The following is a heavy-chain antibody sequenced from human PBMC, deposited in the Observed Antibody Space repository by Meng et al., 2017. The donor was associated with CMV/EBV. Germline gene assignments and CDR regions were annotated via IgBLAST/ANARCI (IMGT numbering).Heavy chain of an antibody. D-gene: IGHD2-2*01. J-gene: IGHJ5*02. CDR1: SSCYN. CDR2: IDYSGST. V-gene: IGHV4-39*07. Sequence: SSCYNWGWLRQPPGKGLEWIGSIDYSGSTYYNPSLKSRVTISVDTTKNQFSLKLSSVTAADTAVYYCARDLGGYCSSTSCRPNWFDPWGQGTLVTVSS. CDR3: ARDLGGYCSSTSCRPNWFDP.